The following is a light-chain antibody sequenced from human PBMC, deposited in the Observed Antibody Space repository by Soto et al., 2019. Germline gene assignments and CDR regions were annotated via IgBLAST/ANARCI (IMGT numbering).Light chain of an antibody. Sequence: QSVLTQPPSASGTPGQRVTISCSGGISNIGSNTVTWYQQLPGTAPKLLIYSSNQRPSGVPDRFSGSRSGTSGSLAISGLQSEDEADYYCAAWDDSLNGWVFGGGTQLTVL. CDR1: ISNIGSNT. CDR3: AAWDDSLNGWV. CDR2: SSN. J-gene: IGLJ3*02. V-gene: IGLV1-44*01.